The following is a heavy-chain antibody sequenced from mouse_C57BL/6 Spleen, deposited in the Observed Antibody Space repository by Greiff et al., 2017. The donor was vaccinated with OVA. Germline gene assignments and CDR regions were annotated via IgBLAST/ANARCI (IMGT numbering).Heavy chain of an antibody. CDR2: IDPSDSYT. D-gene: IGHD1-1*01. CDR1: GYTFTSYW. Sequence: QVQLQQPGAELVKPGASVKLSCKASGYTFTSYWMQWVKQRPGQGLEWIGEIDPSDSYTNYNQKFKGKATLTVDTSSSTAYMQLSSLTSEDSAVYYCARRTTVVAEDYWGQGTSVTVSS. CDR3: ARRTTVVAEDY. J-gene: IGHJ4*01. V-gene: IGHV1-50*01.